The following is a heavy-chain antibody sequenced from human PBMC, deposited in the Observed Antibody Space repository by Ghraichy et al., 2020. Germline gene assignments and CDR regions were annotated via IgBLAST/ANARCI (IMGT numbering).Heavy chain of an antibody. Sequence: GESLNISCAASGFTVSSNYMSWVRQAPGKGLEWVSVIYSGGSTYYADSVKGRFTISRDNSKNTLYLQMNSLRAEDTAVYYCAKGLLWFGEPKEDAFDIWGQGKMVTVSS. D-gene: IGHD3-10*01. V-gene: IGHV3-53*01. CDR2: IYSGGST. CDR3: AKGLLWFGEPKEDAFDI. CDR1: GFTVSSNY. J-gene: IGHJ3*02.